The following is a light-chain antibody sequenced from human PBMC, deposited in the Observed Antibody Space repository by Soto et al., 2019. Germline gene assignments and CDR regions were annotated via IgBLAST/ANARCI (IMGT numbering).Light chain of an antibody. V-gene: IGLV2-23*02. Sequence: QSALTQPASVSGSPGQSITISCTGTSSDVGSYNLVSWYQQHPGKAPKLMIYEVSKRPSGVSNRFSGSKSGNTASLTISGLQAEDEADYYCTSYAGDTEPYVFGTGTKVTVL. CDR3: TSYAGDTEPYV. J-gene: IGLJ1*01. CDR2: EVS. CDR1: SSDVGSYNL.